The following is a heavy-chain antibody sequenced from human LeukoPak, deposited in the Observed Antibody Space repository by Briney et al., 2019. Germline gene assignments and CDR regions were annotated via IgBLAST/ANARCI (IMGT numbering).Heavy chain of an antibody. CDR2: INPNSGGT. J-gene: IGHJ4*02. D-gene: IGHD3-22*01. V-gene: IGHV1-2*02. Sequence: ASVKVSCKASGYTFTGYYMHWVRQAPGQGLEWMGWINPNSGGTNYAQKFQGRVTMTRDTSTSTVYMELSSLRSEDTAVYYCARTGEEVVYYYWGQGTLVTVSS. CDR1: GYTFTGYY. CDR3: ARTGEEVVYYY.